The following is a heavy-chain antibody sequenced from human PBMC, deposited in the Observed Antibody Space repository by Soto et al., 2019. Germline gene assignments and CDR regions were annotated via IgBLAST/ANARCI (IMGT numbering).Heavy chain of an antibody. CDR2: INHSGST. CDR1: GGSFSGYY. J-gene: IGHJ5*02. Sequence: TLSLTCAVYGGSFSGYYWSWIRQPPGKGLEWIGEINHSGSTNYNPSLKSRVTISVDTSKNQFSLKLSSVTAADTAVYYCARAGTMTTVTLNWFDPWGQGTLVTVSS. D-gene: IGHD4-17*01. V-gene: IGHV4-34*01. CDR3: ARAGTMTTVTLNWFDP.